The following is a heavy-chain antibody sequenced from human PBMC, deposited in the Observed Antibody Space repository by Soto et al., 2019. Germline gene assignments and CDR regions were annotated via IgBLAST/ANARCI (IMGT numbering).Heavy chain of an antibody. J-gene: IGHJ6*02. CDR1: GFTFDDHG. CDR2: ISWNSETT. CDR3: AKDEGSAWSVTKAGSYAYYGMDV. Sequence: EVQLVESGGGLVELGRSLRLSCVASGFTFDDHGMHWVRRGPGGGLEWVSGISWNSETTGHADSVKGRFTISRNNAKNSLYVQMRSLRAEDTAFYYCAKDEGSAWSVTKAGSYAYYGMDVWGQGTTVTVSS. V-gene: IGHV3-9*01. D-gene: IGHD3-3*01.